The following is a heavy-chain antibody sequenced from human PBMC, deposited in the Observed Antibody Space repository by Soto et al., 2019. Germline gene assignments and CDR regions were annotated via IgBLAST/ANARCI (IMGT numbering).Heavy chain of an antibody. CDR1: GFTFRTSW. V-gene: IGHV3-7*01. Sequence: EVQLVDSGGGLVPPGGSLRLACAASGFTFRTSWMSWVRQAPGKGLEWVANIKQDGSEEYYVDSVKGRFTISRDNAKNSLYLQMNSLRADDTAVFFCARHIVGATTPNAFDMRGQGTMVTVSS. CDR3: ARHIVGATTPNAFDM. CDR2: IKQDGSEE. D-gene: IGHD1-26*01. J-gene: IGHJ3*02.